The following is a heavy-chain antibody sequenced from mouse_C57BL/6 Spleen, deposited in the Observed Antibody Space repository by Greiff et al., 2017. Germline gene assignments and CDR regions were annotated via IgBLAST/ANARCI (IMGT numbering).Heavy chain of an antibody. CDR2: IWSGGST. CDR1: GFSLTSYG. J-gene: IGHJ4*01. V-gene: IGHV2-4*01. CDR3: AKKAHWDYYAMDY. Sequence: VQLQQSGPGLVQPSQSLSITCTVSGFSLTSYGVHWVRQPPGKGLEWLGVIWSGGSTDYNAAFISRLSISKDNSKSQVFFKMNSLQADDTAIYYGAKKAHWDYYAMDYWGQGTSVTVSS. D-gene: IGHD4-1*01.